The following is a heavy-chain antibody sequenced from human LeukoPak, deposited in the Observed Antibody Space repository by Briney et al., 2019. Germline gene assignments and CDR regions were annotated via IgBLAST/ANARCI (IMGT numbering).Heavy chain of an antibody. CDR3: AISSRRVPRTDFDD. V-gene: IGHV1-2*02. CDR1: GYTFTGYY. J-gene: IGHJ4*02. D-gene: IGHD1-14*01. CDR2: MNPSSGER. Sequence: ASVKVSCKASGYTFTGYYMHWVRQAPGQGLEWMGWMNPSSGERKYVQSFQGRVTLTRATSITTAYMELSSLTSDDTAVYFCAISSRRVPRTDFDDWGQGTLVSVAS.